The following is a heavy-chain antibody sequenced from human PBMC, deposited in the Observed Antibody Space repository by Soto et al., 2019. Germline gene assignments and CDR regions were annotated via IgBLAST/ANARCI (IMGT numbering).Heavy chain of an antibody. J-gene: IGHJ1*01. CDR1: GYTFTSYG. CDR2: ISAYNGNT. D-gene: IGHD3-22*01. V-gene: IGHV1-18*01. CDR3: ARVAPYYYDSSGST. Sequence: ASVKVSCKASGYTFTSYGISWVRQAPGQGLEWIGWISAYNGNTNYAQKLQGRVTMTTDTSTSTAYMELSSLRSDDTAVYYCARVAPYYYDSSGSTWGQGTLVTVSS.